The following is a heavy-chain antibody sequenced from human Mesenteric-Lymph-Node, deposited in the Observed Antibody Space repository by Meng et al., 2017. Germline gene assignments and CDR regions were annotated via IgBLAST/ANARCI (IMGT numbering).Heavy chain of an antibody. CDR1: GFTFSSYW. CDR2: INSDGSST. V-gene: IGHV3-74*01. D-gene: IGHD1-26*01. CDR3: AREFLGGSSEFDF. Sequence: GESLKISCAASGFTFSSYWMHWVRQAPGKGLVWVSRINSDGSSTAYADSVKGRFTISRDNAKNSLYLQMNSLEVEDTAVYYCAREFLGGSSEFDFWGQGNQV. J-gene: IGHJ4*01.